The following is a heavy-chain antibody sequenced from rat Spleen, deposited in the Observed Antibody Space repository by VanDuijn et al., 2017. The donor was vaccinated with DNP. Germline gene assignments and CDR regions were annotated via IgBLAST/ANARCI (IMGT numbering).Heavy chain of an antibody. CDR3: AKGGDYGGFDY. V-gene: IGHV5S13*01. Sequence: EVQLVESGGGLVQPGRSLKLSCAASGFTFSDYAMAWVRQAPTKGLEWVAYINTDGGTTYYPDSVKGRFTISRDNAENTVYLQMNSLRSEDTATYYCAKGGDYGGFDYWGQGVMVTV. CDR1: GFTFSDYA. D-gene: IGHD1-11*01. J-gene: IGHJ2*01. CDR2: INTDGGTT.